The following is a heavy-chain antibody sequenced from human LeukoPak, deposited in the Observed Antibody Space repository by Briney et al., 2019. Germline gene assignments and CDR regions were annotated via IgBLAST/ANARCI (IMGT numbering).Heavy chain of an antibody. J-gene: IGHJ3*02. Sequence: SETLSLTCTVSDGSISSYYWSWIRQPPGKGLEWIGYIYYSGSTNYNPSLKSRVTISVDTSKNQFSLKLSSVTAADTAVYYCARDLGGVTIFAPRSPRAFDIWGQGTMVTVSS. D-gene: IGHD3-16*01. CDR3: ARDLGGVTIFAPRSPRAFDI. CDR2: IYYSGST. V-gene: IGHV4-59*01. CDR1: DGSISSYY.